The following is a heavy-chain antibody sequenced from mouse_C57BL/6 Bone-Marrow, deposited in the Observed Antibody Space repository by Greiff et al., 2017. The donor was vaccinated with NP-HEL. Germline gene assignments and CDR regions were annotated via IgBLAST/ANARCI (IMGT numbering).Heavy chain of an antibody. CDR2: IYPRSGNT. CDR1: GYTFTSYG. CDR3: ARWGRLGYVDV. V-gene: IGHV1-81*01. D-gene: IGHD1-2*01. J-gene: IGHJ1*03. Sequence: QVQLQQSGAELARPGASVKLSCKASGYTFTSYGISWVKQRTGQGLEWIGEIYPRSGNTYYNEKFKGKATLTADKSSSTAYMELRSLTSEDSAVYFCARWGRLGYVDVWGTGTTVTVSS.